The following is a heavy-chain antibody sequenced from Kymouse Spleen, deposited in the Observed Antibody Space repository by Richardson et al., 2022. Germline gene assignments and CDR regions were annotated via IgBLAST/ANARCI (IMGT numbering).Heavy chain of an antibody. CDR2: ISYDGSNK. Sequence: QVQLVESGGGVVQPGRSLRLSCAASGFTFSSYGMHWVRQAPGKGLEWVAVISYDGSNKYYADSVKGRFTISRDNSKNTLYLQMNSLRAEDTAVYYCAKGYGSGSKDYYYYYGMDVWGQGTTVTVSS. CDR3: AKGYGSGSKDYYYYYGMDV. V-gene: IGHV3-30*18. CDR1: GFTFSSYG. D-gene: IGHD3-10*01. J-gene: IGHJ6*02.